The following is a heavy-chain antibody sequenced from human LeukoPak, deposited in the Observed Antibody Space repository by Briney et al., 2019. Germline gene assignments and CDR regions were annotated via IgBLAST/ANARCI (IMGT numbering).Heavy chain of an antibody. D-gene: IGHD3-22*01. CDR3: AKDSSMIAPHAFDI. J-gene: IGHJ3*02. Sequence: PGGSLRLSCAASGFTFSSYEMNWVRQAPGKGLEWVSYISSSGSTIYYADSVKGRFTISRDNAKNSLYLQMNSLRAEDTAVYYCAKDSSMIAPHAFDIWGQGTMVTVSS. V-gene: IGHV3-48*03. CDR1: GFTFSSYE. CDR2: ISSSGSTI.